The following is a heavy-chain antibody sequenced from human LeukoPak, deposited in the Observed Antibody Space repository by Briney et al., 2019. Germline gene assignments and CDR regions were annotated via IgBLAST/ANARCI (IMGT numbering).Heavy chain of an antibody. V-gene: IGHV4-38-2*02. CDR3: ARRRRITMVRGVIAYYYMDV. J-gene: IGHJ6*03. CDR1: GYSISSGYY. D-gene: IGHD3-10*01. CDR2: IYHSGST. Sequence: SETLSLTCTVSGYSISSGYYWGWIRQPPGKGLEWIGSIYHSGSTYYNPSLKSRVTISVDTSKNQFSLKLSSVTAADTAVYYCARRRRITMVRGVIAYYYMDVWGKGTTVTISS.